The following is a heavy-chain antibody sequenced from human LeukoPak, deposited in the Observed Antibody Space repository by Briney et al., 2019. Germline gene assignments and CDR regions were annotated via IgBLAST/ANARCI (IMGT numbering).Heavy chain of an antibody. Sequence: RGSLRLSCVASGFNYNTYWMSWVRQAPGKGLEWVANIKQDGSEKNYVDSVKGRFTISRDNAKNSLYLQMNSLRAEDTAIYYCTRDYRGTFDYWGQGTLVTVSS. CDR2: IKQDGSEK. CDR1: GFNYNTYW. D-gene: IGHD1-26*01. CDR3: TRDYRGTFDY. J-gene: IGHJ4*02. V-gene: IGHV3-7*03.